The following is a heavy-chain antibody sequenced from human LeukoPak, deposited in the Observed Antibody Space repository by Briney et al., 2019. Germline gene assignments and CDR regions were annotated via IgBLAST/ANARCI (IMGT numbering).Heavy chain of an antibody. CDR3: ARHRDGYHFDY. D-gene: IGHD5-24*01. J-gene: IGHJ4*02. CDR2: IYYSGST. Sequence: SETLSLTCTVSGGSISSYYWSWVRQPPGKGLEWIGYIYYSGSTNYSPSLKSRVTISVDTSKNQFSLKLSSVTAADTAVYYCARHRDGYHFDYWGQGTLVTVSS. CDR1: GGSISSYY. V-gene: IGHV4-59*08.